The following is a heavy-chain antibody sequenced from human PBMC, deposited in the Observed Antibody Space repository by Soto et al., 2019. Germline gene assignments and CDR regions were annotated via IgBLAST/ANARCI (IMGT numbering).Heavy chain of an antibody. Sequence: QLQLQESGSGLVKPSQTLSLTCAVSGGSISSGGYSWSWIRQPPGKGLEWIGYIYHSGSTYYNPSLKSRVPISVDRSKTQFSLKLSSVPAPATAVYYCARGHVVAARPWGQGTLVSVSS. D-gene: IGHD2-15*01. CDR1: GGSISSGGYS. J-gene: IGHJ5*02. CDR2: IYHSGST. V-gene: IGHV4-30-2*01. CDR3: ARGHVVAARP.